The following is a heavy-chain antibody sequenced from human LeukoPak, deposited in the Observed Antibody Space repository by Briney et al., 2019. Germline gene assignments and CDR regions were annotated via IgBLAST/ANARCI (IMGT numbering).Heavy chain of an antibody. CDR2: ISYDGSNK. Sequence: GRSLRLSCAASGFTFSSYAMHWVRQAPGKGLEWVAVISYDGSNKYYADSVKGRFTISRDNSKNTLYLQMTSLRAEDTAVYYCVRGQDIVVVVAATDYWGQGTLVTVSS. V-gene: IGHV3-30-3*01. CDR1: GFTFSSYA. J-gene: IGHJ4*02. D-gene: IGHD2-15*01. CDR3: VRGQDIVVVVAATDY.